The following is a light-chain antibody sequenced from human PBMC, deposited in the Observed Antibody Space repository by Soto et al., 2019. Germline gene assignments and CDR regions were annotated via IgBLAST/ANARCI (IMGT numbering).Light chain of an antibody. CDR2: GAS. Sequence: EIVLTQSPGTLSLSPGERATLSCRASQSVSSSYLAWYQQKPGQALRLLINGASSRAPGIPDRFSGSGSGTDFTLTISRLEPEDFAVYYCQQYGSSPPWTFGQGTKVDIK. CDR3: QQYGSSPPWT. CDR1: QSVSSSY. J-gene: IGKJ1*01. V-gene: IGKV3-20*01.